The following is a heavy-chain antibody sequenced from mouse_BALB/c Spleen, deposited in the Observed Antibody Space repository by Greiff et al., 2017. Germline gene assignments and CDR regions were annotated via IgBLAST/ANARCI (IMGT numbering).Heavy chain of an antibody. CDR3: ARFVITTGVDY. CDR2: INPSTGYT. D-gene: IGHD2-4*01. CDR1: GYTFTSYW. V-gene: IGHV1-7*01. J-gene: IGHJ2*01. Sequence: QVQLQQSGAELAKPGASVKMSCKASGYTFTSYWMHWVKQRPGQGLEWIGYINPSTGYTEYNQKFKDKATLTADKSSSTAYMQLSSLTSEDSAVYYCARFVITTGVDYWGQGTTLTVSS.